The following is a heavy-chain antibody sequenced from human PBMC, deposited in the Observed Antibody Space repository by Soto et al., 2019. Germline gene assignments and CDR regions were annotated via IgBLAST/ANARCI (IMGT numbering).Heavy chain of an antibody. CDR3: ARGFGWVDV. CDR2: ISGSGGST. J-gene: IGHJ6*02. V-gene: IGHV3-23*01. Sequence: GGSLRLSCAASGFTFSTYAMNWVRQAPGKGLEWVSGISGSGGSTYYADSVKGRFTISRDNSKNTLYLQMNSLRAEDTAVYYCARGFGWVDVWGQGTTVTVSS. CDR1: GFTFSTYA. D-gene: IGHD3-10*01.